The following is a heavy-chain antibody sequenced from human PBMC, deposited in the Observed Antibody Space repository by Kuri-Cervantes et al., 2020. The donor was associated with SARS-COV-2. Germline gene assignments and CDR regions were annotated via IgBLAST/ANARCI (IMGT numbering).Heavy chain of an antibody. CDR2: IYPGDSDT. J-gene: IGHJ4*02. V-gene: IGHV5-51*01. Sequence: ETLSLTCRASGYTFTTYWIVWVRQMPGRGLEWLGIIYPGDSDTRYSPSFQGQVTISADKSINTAYLQWSGLKASDTAMYYCARLRGDMGAILPLDYFDYWGQGTLVTVSS. CDR1: GYTFTTYW. CDR3: ARLRGDMGAILPLDYFDY. D-gene: IGHD3-10*01.